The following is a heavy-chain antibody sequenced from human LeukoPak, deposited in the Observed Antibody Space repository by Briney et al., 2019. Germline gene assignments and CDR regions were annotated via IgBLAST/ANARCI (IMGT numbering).Heavy chain of an antibody. CDR1: GGSISSYY. Sequence: SETLSLTCTVSGGSISSYYWSWIRQPPGKGLEWIGYIYYSGSTNYNPSLKSRVTISVDTSKNQFSLKLSSVTAADTAVYYCARVGIYGDLFDYWGQGTLVTVS. J-gene: IGHJ4*02. V-gene: IGHV4-59*01. D-gene: IGHD4-17*01. CDR3: ARVGIYGDLFDY. CDR2: IYYSGST.